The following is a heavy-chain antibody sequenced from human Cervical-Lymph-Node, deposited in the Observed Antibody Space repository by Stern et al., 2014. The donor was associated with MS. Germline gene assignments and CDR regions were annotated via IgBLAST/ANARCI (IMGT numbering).Heavy chain of an antibody. CDR3: ARDRDCSSTSCYLPFHY. D-gene: IGHD2-2*01. CDR2: ISYDGSNK. V-gene: IGHV3-30-3*01. J-gene: IGHJ4*02. Sequence: VQLVQSGGGVVQPGRSLRLSCAASGFTFSSYAMHWVRQAPGKGLAWVAVISYDGSNKYYADSVKGRFTISRDNSKNTLYLQMNSLRAEDTAVYYCARDRDCSSTSCYLPFHYWGQGTLVTVSS. CDR1: GFTFSSYA.